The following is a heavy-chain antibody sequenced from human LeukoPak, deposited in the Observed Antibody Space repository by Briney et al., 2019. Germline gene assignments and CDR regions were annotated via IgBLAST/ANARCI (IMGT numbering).Heavy chain of an antibody. V-gene: IGHV1-2*02. J-gene: IGHJ4*02. CDR1: GYTFTGYY. CDR3: ARDLKRGYSSGRYSWGTGSSNDY. D-gene: IGHD6-19*01. Sequence: ASVKVSCKASGYTFTGYYMHWVRQAPGQGLEWMGWINPNSGGTNYAQKFQGRVTMTRDTSISTAYMELSRLRSDDTAVYYCARDLKRGYSSGRYSWGTGSSNDYWGQGTLVTVSS. CDR2: INPNSGGT.